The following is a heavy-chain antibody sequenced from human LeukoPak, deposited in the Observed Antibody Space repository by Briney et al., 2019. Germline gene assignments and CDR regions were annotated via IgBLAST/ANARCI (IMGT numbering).Heavy chain of an antibody. CDR1: GFTLRSDW. CDR3: ASSLTMVRGDY. D-gene: IGHD3-10*01. CDR2: ISSRASAV. Sequence: GGSLRLSCAASGFTLRSDWMNWVRQAPGKGLEWVSYISSRASAVYYADSVKGRFTISRDNAKNSLYLQMDSLRAEDTAVYYCASSLTMVRGDYWGQGTLVTVSS. J-gene: IGHJ4*02. V-gene: IGHV3-48*04.